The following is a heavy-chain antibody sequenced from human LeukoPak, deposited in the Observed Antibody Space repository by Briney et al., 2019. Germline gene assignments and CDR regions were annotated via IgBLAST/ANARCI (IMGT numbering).Heavy chain of an antibody. V-gene: IGHV3-21*01. CDR1: GFTFSSYS. D-gene: IGHD2-2*01. CDR3: ARDPLIGYCSSTSCYGGFDY. J-gene: IGHJ4*02. Sequence: KAGGSLRLSCAASGFTFSSYSMNWVRQAPGKGLEWVSSISSSSSYIYYADSVKGRFTISRDNAKNSLYLQMNSLRAEDTAVYYCARDPLIGYCSSTSCYGGFDYWGQGTLVTASS. CDR2: ISSSSSYI.